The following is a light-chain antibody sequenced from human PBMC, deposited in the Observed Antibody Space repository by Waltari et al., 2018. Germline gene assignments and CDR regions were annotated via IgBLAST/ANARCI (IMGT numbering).Light chain of an antibody. CDR3: QQYDTAPPSLT. CDR1: QSVSSSF. CDR2: DAS. Sequence: EIVLTQSPATLSLSPGERATISCGASQSVSSSFLAWYQQKPGRAPRLFIYDASNRATGIPDWFSGRASVTDFTLTINRLEPEDFAVYYCQQYDTAPPSLTFGGGTRVE. V-gene: IGKV3D-20*01. J-gene: IGKJ4*01.